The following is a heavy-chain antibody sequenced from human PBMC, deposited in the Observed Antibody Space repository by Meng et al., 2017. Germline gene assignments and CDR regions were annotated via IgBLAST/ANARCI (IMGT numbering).Heavy chain of an antibody. J-gene: IGHJ5*02. V-gene: IGHV3-7*01. CDR1: GFTLSRYW. D-gene: IGHD3-22*01. CDR3: ARKLYYYDSSGYYSQTGFDP. CDR2: INEDGSHK. Sequence: GESLKISCAASGFTLSRYWMSWVRQVPGKGLEWVANINEDGSHKNYVDSLKGRFTISRDNAENSLYLQMNSLRAEDTAIYYCARKLYYYDSSGYYSQTGFDPWGQGTLVTVSS.